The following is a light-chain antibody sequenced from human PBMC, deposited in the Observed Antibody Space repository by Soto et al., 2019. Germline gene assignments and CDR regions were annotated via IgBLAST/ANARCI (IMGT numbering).Light chain of an antibody. CDR3: SSYTTSSTPHYV. V-gene: IGLV2-14*03. J-gene: IGLJ1*01. CDR2: DVS. CDR1: SSDVGGYNS. Sequence: QSALTQPASVSGSPGQSITISCTGTSSDVGGYNSVSWYQHHPGKAPKLMIFDVSDRPSGVSSRFSGSKSGNTASLTISGLQGEDEADYYCSSYTTSSTPHYVFGPGTKLTVL.